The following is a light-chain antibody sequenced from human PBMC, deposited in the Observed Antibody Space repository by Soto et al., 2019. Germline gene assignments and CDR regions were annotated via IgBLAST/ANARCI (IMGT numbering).Light chain of an antibody. CDR3: QQRSNWPSRT. V-gene: IGKV3-11*01. J-gene: IGKJ2*01. Sequence: EIVLTQSPATLSLSPGERATLSCRASQSVSSYLAWYQQKPGQAPRLLIYDASNRATGIPARFSGSGSGTDFTLTISSLEPENFAVYSWQQRSNWPSRTFRQGTKQEIK. CDR2: DAS. CDR1: QSVSSY.